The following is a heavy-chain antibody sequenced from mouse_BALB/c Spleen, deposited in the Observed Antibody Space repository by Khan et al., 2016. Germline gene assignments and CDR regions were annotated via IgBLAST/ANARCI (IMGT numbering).Heavy chain of an antibody. CDR3: ARDDVNYDCLDV. CDR1: GFNIKDYY. V-gene: IGHV14-1*02. J-gene: IGHJ2*01. D-gene: IGHD2-3*01. Sequence: VQLKESGAELVRPGALVKLSCKASGFNIKDYYIHWVKQRPEQGLEWIGWIDPENGNTIYDPKFQDKATITADTSSNTAYLQPSSLTSEDTAAPYCARDDVNYDCLDVWGQGPTLTVSS. CDR2: IDPENGNT.